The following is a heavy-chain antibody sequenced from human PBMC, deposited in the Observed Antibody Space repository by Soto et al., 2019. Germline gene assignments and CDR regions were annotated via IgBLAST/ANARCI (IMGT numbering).Heavy chain of an antibody. CDR2: IIPIFGTA. CDR3: ASPRGAPGHFQH. J-gene: IGHJ1*01. Sequence: ASVKVSCKASGGTFSSYAISWVRQAPGQGLEWMGGIIPIFGTANYAQKFQGRVTITADKSTSTAYMELSSLRSEDTAVYYCASPRGAPGHFQHWGQGTLVTVSS. CDR1: GGTFSSYA. V-gene: IGHV1-69*06.